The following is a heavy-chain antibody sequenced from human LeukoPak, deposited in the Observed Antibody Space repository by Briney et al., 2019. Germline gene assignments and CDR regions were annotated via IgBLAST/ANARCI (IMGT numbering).Heavy chain of an antibody. J-gene: IGHJ6*03. CDR2: IIPIFGTA. CDR1: GGTFSSYA. Sequence: ASVKVSCKASGGTFSSYAISWVRQAPGQGLEWMREIIPIFGTANYAQKFQGRVTITADESTSTAYMELSSLRSEDTAVYYCARHDCGGDCYPSTYYYYYMDVWGKGTTVTVSS. CDR3: ARHDCGGDCYPSTYYYYYMDV. V-gene: IGHV1-69*13. D-gene: IGHD2-21*01.